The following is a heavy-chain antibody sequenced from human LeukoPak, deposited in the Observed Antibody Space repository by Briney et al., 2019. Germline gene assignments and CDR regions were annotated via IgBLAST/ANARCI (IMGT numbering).Heavy chain of an antibody. Sequence: PSETLSLTCTVSGGSISSYYWSWIRQPPGKGLEWIGYIYDSGSSNYNPSLKSRVTISLDTSKNQFSVTLSSVTAADTAVYYCARARYRGSQKPYYLDYWGQGTLVTVSS. D-gene: IGHD3-16*01. CDR2: IYDSGSS. V-gene: IGHV4-59*01. CDR3: ARARYRGSQKPYYLDY. CDR1: GGSISSYY. J-gene: IGHJ4*02.